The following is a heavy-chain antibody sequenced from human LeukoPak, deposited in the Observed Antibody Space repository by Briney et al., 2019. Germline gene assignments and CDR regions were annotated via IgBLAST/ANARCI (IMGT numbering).Heavy chain of an antibody. J-gene: IGHJ4*02. CDR1: GFTFSSYS. Sequence: PGGSLRLSCAASGFTFSSYSMNWVRQAPGKGLEWVSSISSSSSYIYYADSVKGRFTISRGNAKNSLYLQMNSLRAEDTAVYYCARDLGQSGSYFSRYYYFDYWGQGTLVTVSS. D-gene: IGHD3-10*01. CDR2: ISSSSSYI. V-gene: IGHV3-21*01. CDR3: ARDLGQSGSYFSRYYYFDY.